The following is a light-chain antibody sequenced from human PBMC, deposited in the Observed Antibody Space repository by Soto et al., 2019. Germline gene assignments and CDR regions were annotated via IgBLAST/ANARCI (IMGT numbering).Light chain of an antibody. Sequence: EIVMTQSPATLSVTPGERVTLSCRASQSVSSRLAWYHQKPGQSPRLLIYGASSRATGIPDRFSGSGSGTDFTLTISRLEPEDFAVYYCQQYGSYPLTFGGGTKV. CDR3: QQYGSYPLT. V-gene: IGKV3-20*01. J-gene: IGKJ4*01. CDR2: GAS. CDR1: QSVSSR.